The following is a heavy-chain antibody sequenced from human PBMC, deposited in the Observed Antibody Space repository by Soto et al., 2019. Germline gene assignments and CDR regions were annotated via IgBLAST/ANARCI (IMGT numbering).Heavy chain of an antibody. J-gene: IGHJ6*03. Sequence: PSETLSLTCTVSGGSISSYYWSWIRQPPGKGLEWFGYIYYSGSTNYNPSLKSRVTISVDTSKNQFSLKLSSVTAADMAVYYCASGCSGGSCPLDYYYYYYMDVWGKGTTVTVSS. V-gene: IGHV4-59*01. CDR3: ASGCSGGSCPLDYYYYYYMDV. D-gene: IGHD2-15*01. CDR2: IYYSGST. CDR1: GGSISSYY.